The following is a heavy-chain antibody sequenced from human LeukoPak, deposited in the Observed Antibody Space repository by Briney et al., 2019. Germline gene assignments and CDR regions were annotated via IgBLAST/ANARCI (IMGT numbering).Heavy chain of an antibody. D-gene: IGHD3/OR15-3a*01. J-gene: IGHJ4*02. CDR1: GYSISSGYY. Sequence: SETLSLTCTVSGYSISSGYYWGRSRRPPGEGLEWIVTISHTGSTYYNPSLKSRFTISVDTSMNQFSLKLSSVTAADTAVYYCARNFWTYYFDYWGQGTLVTVSS. CDR2: ISHTGST. CDR3: ARNFWTYYFDY. V-gene: IGHV4-38-2*02.